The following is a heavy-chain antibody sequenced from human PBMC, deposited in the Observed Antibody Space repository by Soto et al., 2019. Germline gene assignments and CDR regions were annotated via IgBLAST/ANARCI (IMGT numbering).Heavy chain of an antibody. CDR1: GYSFTSYW. CDR3: ARQVCSSTWEYYYYGMDV. J-gene: IGHJ6*02. V-gene: IGHV5-10-1*01. CDR2: IDPSDSYT. D-gene: IGHD6-13*01. Sequence: PGESLKIACKGSGYSFTSYWISWVRQMPGKGLEWMGRIDPSDSYTNYSPSFQDHVTISADKSISTAYLQWSSLKASDTAMYYCARQVCSSTWEYYYYGMDVWAQRATLTVSS.